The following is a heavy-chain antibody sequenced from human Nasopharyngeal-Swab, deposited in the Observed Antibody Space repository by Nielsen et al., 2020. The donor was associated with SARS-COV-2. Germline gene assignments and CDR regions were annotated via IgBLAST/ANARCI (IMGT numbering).Heavy chain of an antibody. D-gene: IGHD5-24*01. CDR2: VNPSGGAT. Sequence: WVRQAPGQGFEWMGAVNPSGGATQYAQKFQGRVTMTSDTSTSTVYVELGSLRSDDTAVYYCARDRDGYNLGTGDYWGQGTLVTVSS. CDR3: ARDRDGYNLGTGDY. J-gene: IGHJ4*02. V-gene: IGHV1-46*01.